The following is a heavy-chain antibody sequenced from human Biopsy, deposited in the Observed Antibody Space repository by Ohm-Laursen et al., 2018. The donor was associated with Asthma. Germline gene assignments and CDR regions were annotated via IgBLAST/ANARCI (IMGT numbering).Heavy chain of an antibody. CDR3: ARSYDTDSYPVLVLDY. Sequence: GASVKVSCKAPGGTLSNFAISWVRHAPGHGLEWMGTILTKFDITSYAEKFQGRVTITADKSTSTTYMELSRLRSEDTAVYYCARSYDTDSYPVLVLDYWGQGTLVTVSS. V-gene: IGHV1-69*04. CDR2: ILTKFDIT. J-gene: IGHJ4*02. D-gene: IGHD3-22*01. CDR1: GGTLSNFA.